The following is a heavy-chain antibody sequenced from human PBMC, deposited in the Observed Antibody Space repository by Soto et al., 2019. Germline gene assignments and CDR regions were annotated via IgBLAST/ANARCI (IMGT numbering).Heavy chain of an antibody. CDR2: IWYDGSYK. V-gene: IGHV3-33*01. J-gene: IGHJ6*02. CDR3: AREVGGVAVNYGMDV. CDR1: GFTFSSYG. D-gene: IGHD2-15*01. Sequence: PGGSLRLSCAASGFTFSSYGMHWVRQAPGKGLEWVAVIWYDGSYKYYADSVKGRFTISRDNSKNTLYLQMNSLRAEDTAVYYCAREVGGVAVNYGMDVWGQGTTVTVSS.